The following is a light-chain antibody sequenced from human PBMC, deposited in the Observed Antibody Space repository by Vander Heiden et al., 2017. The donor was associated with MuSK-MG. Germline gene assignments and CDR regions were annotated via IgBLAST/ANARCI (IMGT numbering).Light chain of an antibody. V-gene: IGKV1-6*01. J-gene: IGKJ2*02. Sequence: IQMTQSPSSLSASVGDRVTITCRASQDIRNDLGWYQQKPGKAPKLLISAASSLQSGVPSRFSGSGSGTDFTLTISSLQPEDFATYYCRQDVNSPCTFGQGTKMNIK. CDR2: AAS. CDR3: RQDVNSPCT. CDR1: QDIRND.